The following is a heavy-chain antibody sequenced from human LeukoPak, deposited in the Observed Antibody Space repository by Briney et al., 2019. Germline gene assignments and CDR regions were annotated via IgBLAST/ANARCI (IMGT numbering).Heavy chain of an antibody. V-gene: IGHV3-53*01. J-gene: IGHJ6*02. Sequence: GGSLRLSCAASGFTVSSNYMSWVRQAPGKGLEWVSVTYSGGSTYYADSVKGRFTISRDNSKNTVYLQMNSLRAEDTAVYYCARDSDTETGWYYYGMDVRGQGTTVTVSS. CDR3: ARDSDTETGWYYYGMDV. CDR1: GFTVSSNY. D-gene: IGHD2-8*02. CDR2: TYSGGST.